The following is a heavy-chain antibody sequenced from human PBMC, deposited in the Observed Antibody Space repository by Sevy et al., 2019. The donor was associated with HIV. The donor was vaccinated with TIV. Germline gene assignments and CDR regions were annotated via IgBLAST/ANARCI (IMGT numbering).Heavy chain of an antibody. D-gene: IGHD2-8*01. CDR1: GFTFSSYG. CDR2: IWYDGSNK. Sequence: GGSLRLSCAASGFTFSSYGMHWVRQAPGKGLEWVAVIWYDGSNKYYADSVKGRFTISRDNSKNTLYLQMNGLRAEDTAVYYCASSNCTNGVCYIYYMDVWGKGTTVTVSS. CDR3: ASSNCTNGVCYIYYMDV. J-gene: IGHJ6*03. V-gene: IGHV3-33*01.